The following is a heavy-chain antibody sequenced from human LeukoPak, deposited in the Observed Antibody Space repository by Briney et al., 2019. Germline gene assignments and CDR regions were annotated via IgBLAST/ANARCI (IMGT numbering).Heavy chain of an antibody. CDR1: GFTFSSYA. J-gene: IGHJ3*02. CDR2: ISYDGSNK. CDR3: ARARGTRGADAFDI. V-gene: IGHV3-30-3*01. Sequence: PGRSLRLSCAASGFTFSSYAMHWVRQAPGKGLEWVAVISYDGSNKYYADSVKGRFTISRDNSKNTLYLQMNSLRAEDTAVYYCARARGTRGADAFDIWGQGTMVTVSS. D-gene: IGHD3-10*01.